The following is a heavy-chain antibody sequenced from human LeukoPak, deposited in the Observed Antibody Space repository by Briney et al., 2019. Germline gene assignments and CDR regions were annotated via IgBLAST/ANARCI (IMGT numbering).Heavy chain of an antibody. CDR1: DYSISSGYY. CDR2: IYYSGST. CDR3: AILSVGYSYEYYFDY. D-gene: IGHD5-18*01. Sequence: SETLSLTCTVSDYSISSGYYWGWIRQPPGKGLEWIGSIYYSGSTYYNPSLKSRVTISVDTSKNQFSLKLSSVTAADTAVYYCAILSVGYSYEYYFDYWGQGTLVTVSS. J-gene: IGHJ4*02. V-gene: IGHV4-38-2*02.